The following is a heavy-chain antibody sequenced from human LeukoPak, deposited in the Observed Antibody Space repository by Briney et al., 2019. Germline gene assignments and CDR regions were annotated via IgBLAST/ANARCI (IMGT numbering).Heavy chain of an antibody. CDR1: GGSISSGSYC. CDR3: ARGLSNLEY. D-gene: IGHD4-11*01. J-gene: IGHJ4*02. Sequence: SETLSLTCTVSGGSISSGSYCWRWIRQPAGKGLEWIGRICASGSTNYNPSLKSRVTISVDTSKNQFSMKLSSVTAADTAVYYCARGLSNLEYWGQGTLVTVSS. CDR2: ICASGST. V-gene: IGHV4-61*02.